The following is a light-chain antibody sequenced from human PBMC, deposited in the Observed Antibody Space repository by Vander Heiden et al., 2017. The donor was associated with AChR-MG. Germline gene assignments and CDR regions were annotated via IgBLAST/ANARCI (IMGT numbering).Light chain of an antibody. Sequence: QSVLTQPPSVSAAPGQKVTISCPGSNSNIGNNYVSWYQQLPGTAPKLLIYDNDKRPSGIPDRFSGSKSGTSATLGITGLQTGDEADYYCGAWDSSLSAGVFGTGTKVTV. J-gene: IGLJ1*01. CDR2: DND. CDR1: NSNIGNNY. V-gene: IGLV1-51*01. CDR3: GAWDSSLSAGV.